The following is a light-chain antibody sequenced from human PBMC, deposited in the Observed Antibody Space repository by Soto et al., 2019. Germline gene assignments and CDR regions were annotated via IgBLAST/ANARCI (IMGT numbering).Light chain of an antibody. CDR2: LAS. J-gene: IGKJ2*01. CDR3: QQYGTSYMYT. Sequence: EIVLTQSPATLSSFPGDRVTLSCRASQAVNTRLAWYQHRPGQAPRLLIYLASNRAAGVPARFSGSGSGTDFTLTISDVEPEDFAVYYCQQYGTSYMYTFGQGTKLEIK. CDR1: QAVNTR. V-gene: IGKV3D-11*01.